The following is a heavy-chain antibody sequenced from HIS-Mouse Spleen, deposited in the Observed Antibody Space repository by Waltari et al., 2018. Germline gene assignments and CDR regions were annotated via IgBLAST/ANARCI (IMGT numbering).Heavy chain of an antibody. CDR3: ARDHSSSWYYYYYGMDV. CDR2: IYYSGST. J-gene: IGHJ6*02. V-gene: IGHV4-39*07. Sequence: QLQLQESGPGLVKPSETLSLTCTVSGGSISSSSYYWGWIRQPPGKGLEWIGSIYYSGSTYYNPPLKRRVTISVDTSKNQFSLKLSSVTAADTAVYYCARDHSSSWYYYYYGMDVWGQGTTVTVSS. CDR1: GGSISSSSYY. D-gene: IGHD6-13*01.